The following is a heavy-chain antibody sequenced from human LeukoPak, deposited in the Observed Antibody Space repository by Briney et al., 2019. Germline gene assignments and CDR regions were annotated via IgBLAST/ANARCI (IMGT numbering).Heavy chain of an antibody. V-gene: IGHV3-66*01. D-gene: IGHD5-24*01. CDR2: ICIGGET. J-gene: IGHJ4*02. Sequence: GGSLRLSCAASGFIVSSKYMSWVRQAPGKGLEWVSVICIGGETYYADSVRGRFTISRDNSKNTLYLQMNSLRAEDTAVYYCARGDGYNFFDYWGQGTLVTVSS. CDR1: GFIVSSKY. CDR3: ARGDGYNFFDY.